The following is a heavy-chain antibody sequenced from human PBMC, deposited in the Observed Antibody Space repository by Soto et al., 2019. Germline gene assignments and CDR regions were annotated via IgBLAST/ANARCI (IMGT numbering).Heavy chain of an antibody. CDR2: TYYRSKWYN. J-gene: IGHJ5*02. V-gene: IGHV6-1*01. Sequence: QTLSLTCVISGDSVSSNSAAWNWIRQSPSRGLEWLGRTYYRSKWYNDYAVSVKSRITINPDTSKNQFSLQLNSVSPEDTAVYYCARGHYCTSSSCYYWFDPWGQGTLVTVSS. D-gene: IGHD2-2*01. CDR3: ARGHYCTSSSCYYWFDP. CDR1: GDSVSSNSAA.